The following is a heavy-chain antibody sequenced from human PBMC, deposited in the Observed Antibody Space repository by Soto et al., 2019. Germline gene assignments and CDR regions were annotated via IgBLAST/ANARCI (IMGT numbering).Heavy chain of an antibody. V-gene: IGHV4-30-4*01. Sequence: SETLSLTCTVSGGSISSGDYYWSWIRQPPGKGLEWIGYIYYSGSTYYNPSLKSRVTISVDTSKNQFSLKLSSVTAADTAVYYCARVPSGITMIVVAPGLGYFDLWGRGTLVTVSS. J-gene: IGHJ2*01. D-gene: IGHD3-22*01. CDR1: GGSISSGDYY. CDR3: ARVPSGITMIVVAPGLGYFDL. CDR2: IYYSGST.